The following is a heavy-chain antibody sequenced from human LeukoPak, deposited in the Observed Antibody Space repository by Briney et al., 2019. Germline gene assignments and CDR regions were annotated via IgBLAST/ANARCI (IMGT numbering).Heavy chain of an antibody. D-gene: IGHD5-18*01. J-gene: IGHJ4*02. CDR3: ARGPRGYSYGLLIAYDY. CDR1: GYTFTGYY. CDR2: INPNSGGT. V-gene: IGHV1-2*02. Sequence: ASVKVSCKAFGYTFTGYYMHWVRQAPGQGLEWMGWINPNSGGTNYAQKFQGRVTMTRDTSISTAYMELSRLRSDDTAVYYCARGPRGYSYGLLIAYDYWGQGTLVTVSS.